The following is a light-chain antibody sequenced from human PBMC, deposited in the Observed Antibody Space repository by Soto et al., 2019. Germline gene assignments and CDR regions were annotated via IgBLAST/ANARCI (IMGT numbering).Light chain of an antibody. CDR2: DAS. Sequence: EIVLTQSPGTLSLSPGERATLSCRASQSVSSSYLAWYQQTPGQPPRLLISDASSRATGIPDRFSGSGSGTDFTLTISSLEPEDFAVYYCQHYGRSPPSWTFGQGTKVEIK. V-gene: IGKV3-20*01. CDR3: QHYGRSPPSWT. CDR1: QSVSSSY. J-gene: IGKJ1*01.